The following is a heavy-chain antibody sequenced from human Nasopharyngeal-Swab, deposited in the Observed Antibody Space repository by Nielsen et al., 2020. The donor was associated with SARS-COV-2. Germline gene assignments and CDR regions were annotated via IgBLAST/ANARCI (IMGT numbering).Heavy chain of an antibody. J-gene: IGHJ4*02. D-gene: IGHD5-12*01. V-gene: IGHV3-43*02. CDR1: GFTFDDCA. Sequence: GESLKISCAASGFTFDDCAMHWVRQAPGKGLEWVSLISGDGGSTYYADSVKGRFTISRDNSKNSLYLQMNSLRTEDTALYYCANEGGYSGHGTFDYWGQGTLVTVSS. CDR3: ANEGGYSGHGTFDY. CDR2: ISGDGGST.